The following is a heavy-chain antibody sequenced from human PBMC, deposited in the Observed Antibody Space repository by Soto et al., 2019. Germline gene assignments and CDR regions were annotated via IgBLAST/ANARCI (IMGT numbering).Heavy chain of an antibody. J-gene: IGHJ4*02. CDR3: AKDRSFYDFWRGFDY. CDR2: ISYDGSNE. V-gene: IGHV3-30*18. D-gene: IGHD3-3*01. CDR1: GFTFSING. Sequence: GGSLRLSCAASGFTFSINGMTWVRQAPGKGLEWVALISYDGSNEYYADSVKGRFTISRDNSRNTLYLQMNSLGNEDTAVYYCAKDRSFYDFWRGFDYWGQGTQVTVSS.